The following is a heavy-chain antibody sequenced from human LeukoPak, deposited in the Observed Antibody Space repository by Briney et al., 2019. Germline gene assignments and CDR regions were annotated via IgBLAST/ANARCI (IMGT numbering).Heavy chain of an antibody. V-gene: IGHV3-53*01. J-gene: IGHJ3*01. Sequence: GGSLRLSCAASGFTVSSNYMSWVRQAPGKGLEWVSVIYSGGTTYYADSVKGRFTISRDNSKNTLYLQMNSLRGEDTAVYYCTKSWDAFDFWGQGTMVTVSS. CDR3: TKSWDAFDF. D-gene: IGHD3-10*01. CDR2: IYSGGTT. CDR1: GFTVSSNY.